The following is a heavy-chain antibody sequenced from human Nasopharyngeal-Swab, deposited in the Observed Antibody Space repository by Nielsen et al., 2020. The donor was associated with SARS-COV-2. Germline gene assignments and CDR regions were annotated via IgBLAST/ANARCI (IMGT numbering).Heavy chain of an antibody. V-gene: IGHV1-18*01. CDR3: ARGAIGRDRRSYYYYGMDV. J-gene: IGHJ6*02. Sequence: ASVKVSCKASGYTFTSYSISWVRQAPGQGLEWMGWISAYNGNTNYAQKLQGRVTMTTDTSTSTAYMELRSLRSDDTAVYYCARGAIGRDRRSYYYYGMDVWGQGTTVTVSS. CDR1: GYTFTSYS. D-gene: IGHD2-21*02. CDR2: ISAYNGNT.